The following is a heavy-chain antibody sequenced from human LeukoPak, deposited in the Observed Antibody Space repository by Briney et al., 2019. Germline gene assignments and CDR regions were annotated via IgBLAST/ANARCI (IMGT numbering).Heavy chain of an antibody. V-gene: IGHV4-34*01. CDR3: ARGYSSSWYSQGYFDY. D-gene: IGHD6-13*01. CDR2: INYSGTT. J-gene: IGHJ4*02. Sequence: SETLSLTCAVYGGSFSGYYWSWIRQPPGKGLEWIGYINYSGTTNYNPSLKSRVTISIDTSKNQFSLKSSSVTAADTAVYYCARGYSSSWYSQGYFDYWGQGTLVPVSS. CDR1: GGSFSGYY.